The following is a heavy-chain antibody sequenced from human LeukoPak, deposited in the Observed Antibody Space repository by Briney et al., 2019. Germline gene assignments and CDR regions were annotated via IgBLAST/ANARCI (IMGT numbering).Heavy chain of an antibody. CDR1: GGSISDYY. J-gene: IGHJ4*02. CDR2: IYSSGST. D-gene: IGHD3-10*01. CDR3: ALWFGELNYFDY. V-gene: IGHV4-4*07. Sequence: SETLSLTCTVSGGSISDYYWSWIRQPAGKALEWIGRIYSSGSTDYNPSLKSRVTISVDTSKNQFPLKLSSVTAADTAVYYCALWFGELNYFDYWGQGTLVTVSS.